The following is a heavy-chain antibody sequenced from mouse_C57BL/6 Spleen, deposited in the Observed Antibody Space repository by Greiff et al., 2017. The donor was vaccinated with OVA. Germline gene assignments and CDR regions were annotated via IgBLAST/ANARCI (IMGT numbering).Heavy chain of an antibody. CDR1: GFTFSDYG. V-gene: IGHV5-17*01. J-gene: IGHJ2*01. Sequence: EVKLVESGGGLVKPGGSLKLSCAASGFTFSDYGMHWVRQAPGKGLEWVAYISSGSSTIYYADTVKGRFTITRDNAKNTLSMQLTRLRSEDTAMYYCARRRETLFDYWGKGTTLTVAS. CDR3: ARRRETLFDY. CDR2: ISSGSSTI.